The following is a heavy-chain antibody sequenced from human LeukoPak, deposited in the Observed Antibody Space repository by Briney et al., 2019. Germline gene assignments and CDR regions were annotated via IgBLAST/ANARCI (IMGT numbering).Heavy chain of an antibody. J-gene: IGHJ5*02. CDR3: ARAVTYFYGSVTHDWFDP. CDR2: IQSDGST. V-gene: IGHV3-74*01. D-gene: IGHD3-10*01. Sequence: GGSLRLSCAASGFTFSSYWMHWVRQTPGKGLVWVSRIQSDGSTIYADSVKGRFTISRDNAKNTLYLQMNSLRAEDTAIYYCARAVTYFYGSVTHDWFDPWGQGTLVTVSS. CDR1: GFTFSSYW.